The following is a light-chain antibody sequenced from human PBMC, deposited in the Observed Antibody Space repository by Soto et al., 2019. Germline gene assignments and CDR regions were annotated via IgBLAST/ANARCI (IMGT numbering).Light chain of an antibody. J-gene: IGKJ2*01. CDR3: QQNHNLPHT. Sequence: DIQMTQSPSSLSPSVGDRVTITCQASQDISNYVNWYQQKPGKAPELLIYDASNLETGVPSRFSGSGSGTDFTFTISSLQPEDFATYYCQQNHNLPHTFGQGTKLEIK. V-gene: IGKV1-33*01. CDR1: QDISNY. CDR2: DAS.